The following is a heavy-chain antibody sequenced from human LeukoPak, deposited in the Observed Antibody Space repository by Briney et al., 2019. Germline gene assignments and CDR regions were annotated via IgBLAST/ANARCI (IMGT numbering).Heavy chain of an antibody. J-gene: IGHJ6*03. CDR1: GFTFSSYA. CDR3: ARGGYYYYYMDV. CDR2: ISGSGDNT. Sequence: GGSLRLSCAASGFTFSSYAINWVRQAPGKGLEWVSEISGSGDNTYYADSVKGRFTISRDNAKNSLYLQMNSLRAEDTAVYYCARGGYYYYYMDVWGKGTTVTVSS. V-gene: IGHV3-21*01. D-gene: IGHD6-13*01.